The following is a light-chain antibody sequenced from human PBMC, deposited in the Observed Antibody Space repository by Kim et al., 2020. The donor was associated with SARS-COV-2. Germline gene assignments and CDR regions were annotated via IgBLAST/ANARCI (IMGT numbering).Light chain of an antibody. CDR2: GNS. J-gene: IGLJ2*01. Sequence: QSVLTQLPSVSGAPGQRVTISCTGSSSNIGAGYDVPWYQQLPGTAPKLLIYGNSNRPSGVPDRFSGSKSGTSASLAITGLQAEDVAVYYSQSYDSSLSVVFGGGTQLTVL. CDR1: SSNIGAGYD. CDR3: QSYDSSLSVV. V-gene: IGLV1-40*01.